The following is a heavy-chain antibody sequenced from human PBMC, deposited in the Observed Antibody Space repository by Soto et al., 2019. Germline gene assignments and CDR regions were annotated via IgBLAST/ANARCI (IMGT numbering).Heavy chain of an antibody. CDR3: ARGSRSVYCSASYYFPLYSYYYMDV. CDR2: MNPNSGNT. Sequence: ASVKVSCKAFGYTFTNYDISWVRQAAGQGLEWMGWMNPNSGNTGYAQNFQGRVTMTRNTSMSTAYMELSSLRSEDTAVYFCARGSRSVYCSASYYFPLYSYYYMDVWGKGTAVTVSS. D-gene: IGHD3-10*01. CDR1: GYTFTNYD. J-gene: IGHJ6*03. V-gene: IGHV1-8*01.